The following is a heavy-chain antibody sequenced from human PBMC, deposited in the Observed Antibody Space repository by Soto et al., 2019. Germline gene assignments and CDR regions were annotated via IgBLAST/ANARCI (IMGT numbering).Heavy chain of an antibody. D-gene: IGHD1-26*01. CDR1: GYSFTSLD. V-gene: IGHV1-8*01. CDR3: ARGVTAGVDY. Sequence: QVQLVQSGAEVREPGASVKVSCKASGYSFTSLDINWVRQTTGQGLEWMGWMQPSSGRTGYAQKFQGRVTMTRDTSINTAYMELSSLTSDDTAFYYCARGVTAGVDYGGQGTLVTVSS. J-gene: IGHJ4*02. CDR2: MQPSSGRT.